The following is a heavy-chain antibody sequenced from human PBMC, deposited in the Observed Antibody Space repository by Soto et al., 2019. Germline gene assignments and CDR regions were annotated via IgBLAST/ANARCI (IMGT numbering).Heavy chain of an antibody. CDR2: IFHSGIS. Sequence: QVQLQESGPGLVKPSGTLSLTCAVSGDSISSTHWWTWVSQPPGKGLEYIGQIFHSGISNYNPSLASRVTISLDKSKSQFSLALNSVTGADTAIYYCARGFSGYCSGGSCSSFDYWGQGTLVTVSS. D-gene: IGHD2-15*01. CDR1: GDSISSTHW. V-gene: IGHV4-4*02. CDR3: ARGFSGYCSGGSCSSFDY. J-gene: IGHJ4*02.